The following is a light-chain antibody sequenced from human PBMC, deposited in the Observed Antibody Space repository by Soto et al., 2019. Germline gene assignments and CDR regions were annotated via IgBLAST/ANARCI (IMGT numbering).Light chain of an antibody. Sequence: ETVMTQSPATLSVSPGDTATLSCRASQSVSSNLAWYQQRPGQAPRLLIYGASTRATGIPARFSGSGSGTEFTLNISSLQSEDFAVYYCQQYNNWPPRTFGQGTKVEIK. CDR1: QSVSSN. J-gene: IGKJ1*01. CDR2: GAS. V-gene: IGKV3-15*01. CDR3: QQYNNWPPRT.